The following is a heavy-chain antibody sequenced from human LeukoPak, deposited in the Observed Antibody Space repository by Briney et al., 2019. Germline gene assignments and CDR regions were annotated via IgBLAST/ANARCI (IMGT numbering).Heavy chain of an antibody. CDR1: GFTFSSYG. Sequence: GGSLRLSCAASGFTFSSYGMLWVRQAPGKGLEWVAVISYDGSNKYYADSVKGRFTISRDNSKNTLYLQMNSLRAEDTAVYYCAKDRDVDTAMDYYYYYGMDVWGQGTTVTVSS. D-gene: IGHD5-18*01. V-gene: IGHV3-30*18. CDR2: ISYDGSNK. J-gene: IGHJ6*02. CDR3: AKDRDVDTAMDYYYYYGMDV.